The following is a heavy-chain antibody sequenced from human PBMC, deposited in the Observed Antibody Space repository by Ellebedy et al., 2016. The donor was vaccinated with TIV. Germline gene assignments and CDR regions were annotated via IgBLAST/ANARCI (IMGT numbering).Heavy chain of an antibody. V-gene: IGHV4-34*01. CDR3: AKRQAYGDYEYAFDI. D-gene: IGHD4-17*01. Sequence: MPSETLSLTCAVYGGSLTNYYWSWIRQLPGKGLEWIWEFTLGGTTHYNPSLKSRVTISVDTSKNPFSLKLNSVTAADTAEYYCAKRQAYGDYEYAFDIWGQGTMVTVSS. CDR1: GGSLTNYY. CDR2: FTLGGTT. J-gene: IGHJ3*02.